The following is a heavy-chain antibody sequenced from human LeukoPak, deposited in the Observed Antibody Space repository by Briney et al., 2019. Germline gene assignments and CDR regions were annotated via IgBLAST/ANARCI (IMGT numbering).Heavy chain of an antibody. CDR2: IIPIFGTA. J-gene: IGHJ5*02. V-gene: IGHV1-69*06. Sequence: SVKVSCKASGGTFSSYAISWVRQAPGQGLEWMGGIIPIFGTANYAQKFQGRVTITADKSTSTAYMELSSPGSEDTAWYYWSKSQWLEGDTNWFDPWGQGTLVTVSS. D-gene: IGHD6-19*01. CDR3: SKSQWLEGDTNWFDP. CDR1: GGTFSSYA.